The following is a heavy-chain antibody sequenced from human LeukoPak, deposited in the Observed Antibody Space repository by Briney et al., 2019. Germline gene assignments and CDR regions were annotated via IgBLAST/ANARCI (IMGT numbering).Heavy chain of an antibody. D-gene: IGHD4-11*01. CDR3: AKDHSYSNYKTS. J-gene: IGHJ4*02. CDR1: GFTFSNYA. CDR2: ISGSGGST. Sequence: GGSLRLSCAASGFTFSNYAISWVRQAPGKGLEWVSAISGSGGSTYYADSVKGRFTISRDNSKNTLYLQMNSLRAEDTAVYYCAKDHSYSNYKTSWGQGTLVTVSS. V-gene: IGHV3-23*01.